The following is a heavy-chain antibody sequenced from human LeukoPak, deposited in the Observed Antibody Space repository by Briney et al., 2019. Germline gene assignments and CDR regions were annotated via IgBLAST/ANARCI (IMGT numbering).Heavy chain of an antibody. CDR2: IYYSGST. J-gene: IGHJ5*02. D-gene: IGHD2-2*01. Sequence: SETLSLTCTVSGGSISSGGYYWSWIRQHPGKGLEWIGYIYYSGSTYYNPSLKSRLTISVDTSKNQFSLKLSSVTAADTAVYYCARVPLYCSSTSCYWFDPWGQGTLVTVSS. CDR1: GGSISSGGYY. CDR3: ARVPLYCSSTSCYWFDP. V-gene: IGHV4-30-4*08.